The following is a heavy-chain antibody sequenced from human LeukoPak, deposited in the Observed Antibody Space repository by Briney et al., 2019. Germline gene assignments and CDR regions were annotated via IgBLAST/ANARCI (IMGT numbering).Heavy chain of an antibody. D-gene: IGHD4-17*01. V-gene: IGHV4-38-2*02. CDR1: GYSISSGYY. CDR3: ARVRRPYGWFDP. Sequence: SETLSLTCTVSGYSISSGYYWTWIRQPPGKGLEWIGGIYHSGSTYNNPSLKSRVTISVDTSKNQFSLKLSSVTAADTAVYYCARVRRPYGWFDPWGQGTLVTVSS. J-gene: IGHJ5*02. CDR2: IYHSGST.